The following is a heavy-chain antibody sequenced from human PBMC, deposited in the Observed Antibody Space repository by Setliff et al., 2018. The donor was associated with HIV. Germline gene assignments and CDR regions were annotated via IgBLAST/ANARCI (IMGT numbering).Heavy chain of an antibody. CDR2: IYTSGST. Sequence: PSETLSLTCTVSGGSINSYYWNWIRQPPGKGLEWIGYIYTSGSTNYNPSLKSRVTISVDTSENQFSLKLSSVTAADTAVYYCARQERYCTSADCYRYFNYWGQGTLVTVSS. J-gene: IGHJ4*02. V-gene: IGHV4-4*09. CDR1: GGSINSYY. CDR3: ARQERYCTSADCYRYFNY. D-gene: IGHD2-2*02.